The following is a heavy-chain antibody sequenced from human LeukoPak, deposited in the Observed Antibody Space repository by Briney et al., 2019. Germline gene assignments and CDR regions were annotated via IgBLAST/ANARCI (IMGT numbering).Heavy chain of an antibody. CDR3: ARLFSIAAAGTLDYYYGMDV. D-gene: IGHD6-13*01. V-gene: IGHV4-59*01. CDR1: GGSISSYY. Sequence: SETLSLTCTVSGGSISSYYWSWIRQPPGKGLEWIGYIYYSGSTNYNPSLKSRVTISVDTSKNQFSLKLSSVTAADTAVYYCARLFSIAAAGTLDYYYGMDVWGQGTTVTVSS. J-gene: IGHJ6*02. CDR2: IYYSGST.